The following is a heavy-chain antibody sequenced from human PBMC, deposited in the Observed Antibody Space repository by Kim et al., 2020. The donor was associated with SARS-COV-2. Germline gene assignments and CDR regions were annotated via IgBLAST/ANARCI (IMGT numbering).Heavy chain of an antibody. Sequence: NYAQKLQGRVTMTTDTSTSTAYMELRSLRSDDTAVYYCARRLLWFGEADYWGQGTLVTVSS. D-gene: IGHD3-10*01. CDR3: ARRLLWFGEADY. V-gene: IGHV1-18*01. J-gene: IGHJ4*02.